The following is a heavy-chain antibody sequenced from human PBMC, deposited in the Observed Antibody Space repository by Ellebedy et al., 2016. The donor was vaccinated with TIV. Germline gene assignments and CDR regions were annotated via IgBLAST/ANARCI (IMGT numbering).Heavy chain of an antibody. CDR3: ATVPGTGWFDP. CDR2: IFHSGNS. J-gene: IGHJ5*02. D-gene: IGHD6-19*01. V-gene: IGHV4-39*01. Sequence: MPSETLSLTCSVSGVPVSTDNYFWGWIRQSPAKGLEWIGSIFHSGNSYYNPSLKSRVTIYVDTSTNQFSLKLRSVTAADTAVYFCATVPGTGWFDPWGQGTLVTVSS. CDR1: GVPVSTDNYF.